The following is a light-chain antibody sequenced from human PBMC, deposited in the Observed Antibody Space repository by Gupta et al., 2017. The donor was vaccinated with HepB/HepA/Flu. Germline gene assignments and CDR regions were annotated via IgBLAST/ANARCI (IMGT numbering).Light chain of an antibody. CDR1: QSISSW. Sequence: DSQMTQSHSTLSASVGDRVTITCRASQSISSWLAWYQQKSGKAPKLLIYKASSLESGVPSRFSGSGSGTEFTLTISSLQPDDFATYYCQQYNSYPVTFGQGTKLEIK. V-gene: IGKV1-5*03. CDR3: QQYNSYPVT. J-gene: IGKJ2*01. CDR2: KAS.